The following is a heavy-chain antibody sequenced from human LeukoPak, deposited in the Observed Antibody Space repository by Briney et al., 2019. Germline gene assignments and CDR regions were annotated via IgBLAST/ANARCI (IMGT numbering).Heavy chain of an antibody. V-gene: IGHV3-30-3*01. Sequence: GGSLRLSCAASRFTFSSYAMHWVRQAPGKGLEWVAVISYDGSNKYYADSVKGRFTISRDNAKNSLYLQMNSLRAEDTAVYYCARGVLTPDWGQGTLVTVSS. CDR1: RFTFSSYA. CDR2: ISYDGSNK. D-gene: IGHD2-15*01. J-gene: IGHJ4*02. CDR3: ARGVLTPD.